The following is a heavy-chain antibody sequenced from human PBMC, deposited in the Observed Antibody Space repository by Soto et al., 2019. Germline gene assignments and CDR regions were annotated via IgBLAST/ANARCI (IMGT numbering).Heavy chain of an antibody. J-gene: IGHJ4*02. Sequence: QITLKESGPTLVKPTQPLTLTCTVSGFSLTTSGVGVGWIRQPPGKAPEWLALIHWDGIERYSPSLRSRLTITMDTSKNQVVLTMTTMDPVDTATYYCAHSPCSGGTCYLFDHWGQGTPVIVSS. CDR1: GFSLTTSGVG. D-gene: IGHD2-15*01. CDR3: AHSPCSGGTCYLFDH. CDR2: IHWDGIE. V-gene: IGHV2-5*02.